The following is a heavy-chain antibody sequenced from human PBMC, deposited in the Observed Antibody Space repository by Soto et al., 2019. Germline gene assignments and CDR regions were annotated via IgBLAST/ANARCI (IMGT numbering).Heavy chain of an antibody. D-gene: IGHD1-26*01. Sequence: EVQLLESGGGLVQPGGSLRLSCAASGFTFSSYAMSWVRQAPGQGLEWVSAISGSGGSTYYADSVKGRFTISRDNSKNTLYLQMNSLRAEDTAVYYCAKDPVDPLGADNWFDPWGQGTLVTVSS. CDR2: ISGSGGST. CDR3: AKDPVDPLGADNWFDP. V-gene: IGHV3-23*01. CDR1: GFTFSSYA. J-gene: IGHJ5*02.